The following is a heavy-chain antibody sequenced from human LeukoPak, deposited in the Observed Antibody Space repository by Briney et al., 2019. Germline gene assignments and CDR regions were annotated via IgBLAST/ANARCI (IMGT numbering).Heavy chain of an antibody. J-gene: IGHJ4*02. CDR1: GGSFSGYY. CDR3: ARGYGLSYYDSSGYNDY. V-gene: IGHV4-34*01. D-gene: IGHD3-22*01. CDR2: INHSGST. Sequence: SETLSLTCAVYGGSFSGYYWSWIRQPPGKGLEWIGEINHSGSTNYNPSLKSRVTISVDTSKNQFSLRLSSVTAADTAVYYCARGYGLSYYDSSGYNDYWGQGTLVTVSS.